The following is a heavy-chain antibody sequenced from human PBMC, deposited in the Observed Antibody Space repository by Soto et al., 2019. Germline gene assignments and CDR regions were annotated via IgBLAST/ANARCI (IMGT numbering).Heavy chain of an antibody. V-gene: IGHV4-34*01. CDR2: INHSGST. J-gene: IGHJ4*02. D-gene: IGHD1-26*01. CDR3: ARKPKSSHFDY. Sequence: QVQLQQWGAGLLKPSETLSLTCAVYGGSFSGYYWSWIRQPPGKGLGWIGEINHSGSTNYNPSLKSRVTISVDTSKNQFSLKLSSVTAADTAVYYCARKPKSSHFDYWGQGTLVTVSS. CDR1: GGSFSGYY.